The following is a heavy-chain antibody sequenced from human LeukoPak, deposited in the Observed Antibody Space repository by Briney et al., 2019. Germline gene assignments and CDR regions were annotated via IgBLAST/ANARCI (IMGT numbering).Heavy chain of an antibody. Sequence: ASVKVSCKASGYTFTSYGIRCVRQAPGQGLEWIGWISAYNGNTNCAQKLQGRVTITTDTSTSTAYMELRSLRSDDTAVYYCARDGGQSNPPVRGLVDYWGQGTLVTVSS. V-gene: IGHV1-18*04. CDR1: GYTFTSYG. J-gene: IGHJ4*02. CDR3: ARDGGQSNPPVRGLVDY. D-gene: IGHD3-10*01. CDR2: ISAYNGNT.